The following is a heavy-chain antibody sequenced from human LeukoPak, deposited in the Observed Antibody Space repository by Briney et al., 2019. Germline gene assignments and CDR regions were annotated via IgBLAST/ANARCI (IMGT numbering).Heavy chain of an antibody. CDR1: GFTFSSYA. D-gene: IGHD1-26*01. J-gene: IGHJ4*02. V-gene: IGHV3-23*01. CDR3: AKDLFSGYSGTYYYFDY. CDR2: ISGSADTT. Sequence: GGSLRLSCAASGFTFSSYAMNWVRQAPGKGLEWVSSISGSADTTYYADSVKGRFTFSRDNSKNTLYLQMNSLRAEDTALYFCAKDLFSGYSGTYYYFDYWGQGTLVTVSS.